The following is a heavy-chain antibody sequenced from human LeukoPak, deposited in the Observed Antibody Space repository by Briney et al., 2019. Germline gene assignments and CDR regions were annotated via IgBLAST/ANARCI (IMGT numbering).Heavy chain of an antibody. CDR3: ANEGWELFGGAFDI. Sequence: PGGSLRLSCAASGFTFSSYAMSWVRQAPGKGLEWVSAISGSGGSTYYADSVKGRLTISRDNSKNTLYLQMNSLRAEDTAVYYGANEGWELFGGAFDIWGQGTMVTVSS. CDR1: GFTFSSYA. J-gene: IGHJ3*02. V-gene: IGHV3-23*01. CDR2: ISGSGGST. D-gene: IGHD1-26*01.